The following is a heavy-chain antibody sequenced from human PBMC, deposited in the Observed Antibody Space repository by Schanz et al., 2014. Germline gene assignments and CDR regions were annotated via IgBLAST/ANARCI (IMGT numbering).Heavy chain of an antibody. Sequence: EVQLLESGGGLVQPGGSLRLSCEASGFSFGNYGMSWVRQAPGKGLEWVSYISSSSSTRYYADSVKGRFTISRDNAKNSLFLQMNSLRPEDTAIYYCAKNQYDDVDLSSFYFDFWGQGTLVTVSS. CDR1: GFSFGNYG. CDR3: AKNQYDDVDLSSFYFDF. J-gene: IGHJ4*02. CDR2: ISSSSSTR. D-gene: IGHD3-10*02. V-gene: IGHV3-48*01.